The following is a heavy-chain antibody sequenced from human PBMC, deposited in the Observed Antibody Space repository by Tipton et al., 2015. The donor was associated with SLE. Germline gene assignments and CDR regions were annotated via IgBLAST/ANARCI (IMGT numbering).Heavy chain of an antibody. CDR3: AKAFPSSNSWYLHP. D-gene: IGHD6-13*01. V-gene: IGHV4-59*01. CDR1: GGSLSSYY. J-gene: IGHJ5*02. CDR2: IFFTGST. Sequence: TLSLTCTVSGGSLSSYYWSWIRQPPGKGLEWIGFIFFTGSTDYNPSLQSRVTISVDTSENQFSLRLASVTAADTAVYYCAKAFPSSNSWYLHPWGQGSLVTVSS.